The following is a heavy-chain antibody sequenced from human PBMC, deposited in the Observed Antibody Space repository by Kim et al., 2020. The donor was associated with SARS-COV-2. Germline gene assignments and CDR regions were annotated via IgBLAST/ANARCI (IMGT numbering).Heavy chain of an antibody. CDR1: GYTFTNYD. CDR3: ARAISGYRGWWEQLGDDAFDI. CDR2: ISAYNGNT. Sequence: ASVKVSCKASGYTFTNYDISWVRQAPGQGLEWMGWISAYNGNTDYAQNFEARVTMTTDTSTSTAYMELRSLRSDDTAVYYCARAISGYRGWWEQLGDDAFDIWGQGTMVTVSS. J-gene: IGHJ3*02. D-gene: IGHD1-26*01. V-gene: IGHV1-18*01.